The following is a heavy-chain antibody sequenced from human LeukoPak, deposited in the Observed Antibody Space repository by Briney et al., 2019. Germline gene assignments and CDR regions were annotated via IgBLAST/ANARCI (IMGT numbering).Heavy chain of an antibody. D-gene: IGHD3-10*01. J-gene: IGHJ6*02. CDR2: IKQDGNEK. V-gene: IGHV3-7*03. Sequence: GGSQRLSCAASGFTSSDYWMTWVRQAPGKGLEWVANIKQDGNEKYYVDSVRGRFTISRDNAKKSLYLQMNSLRAEGTAVYYCARGSHYYDSGRYYYYGLDVWGQGTTVTVSS. CDR1: GFTSSDYW. CDR3: ARGSHYYDSGRYYYYGLDV.